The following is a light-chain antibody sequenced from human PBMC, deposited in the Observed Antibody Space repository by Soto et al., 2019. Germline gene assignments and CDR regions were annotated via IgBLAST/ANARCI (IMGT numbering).Light chain of an antibody. V-gene: IGKV1-6*01. CDR2: AAS. CDR1: QGIRDD. Sequence: AIQMTQSPSSLSASVGDRVIITCRASQGIRDDLGWYQQKPGKAPKLLIYAASSLQSGVPSRFSGSGSGTDFTLTISSLQPDDFATYYCQQDYSYPLTFGPGTKVDI. J-gene: IGKJ3*01. CDR3: QQDYSYPLT.